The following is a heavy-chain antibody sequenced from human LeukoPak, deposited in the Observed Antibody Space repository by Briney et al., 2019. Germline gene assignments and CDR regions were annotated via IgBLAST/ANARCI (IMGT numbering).Heavy chain of an antibody. J-gene: IGHJ3*02. CDR1: GFSFSTHS. V-gene: IGHV3-21*05. Sequence: GGSLTLPCAASGFSFSTHSMNWVRQAPGKGLEWVSYISHTANDIYYGESVRGRFTISRDNAKNSVYLQMHSLRAEDTAVYYCAGDGTGVLPGDAFDIWSQGTMVTVSS. CDR3: AGDGTGVLPGDAFDI. CDR2: ISHTANDI. D-gene: IGHD1-1*01.